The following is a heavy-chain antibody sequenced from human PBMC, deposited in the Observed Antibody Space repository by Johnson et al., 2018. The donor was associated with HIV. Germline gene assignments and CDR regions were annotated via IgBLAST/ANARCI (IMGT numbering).Heavy chain of an antibody. V-gene: IGHV3-30-3*01. CDR2: ISYDGSNK. CDR1: GFTFSSYA. D-gene: IGHD3-22*01. J-gene: IGHJ3*02. Sequence: QVQLVESGGGVVQPGRSLRLSCAASGFTFSSYAMHWVRQAPGKGLEWVAVISYDGSNKYYADSVKGRFTISRDNSKNTLYLKMNSLRAEDTAVSYRARESASDSSGYSKDHDDAFDIWGQGTMVTVSS. CDR3: ARESASDSSGYSKDHDDAFDI.